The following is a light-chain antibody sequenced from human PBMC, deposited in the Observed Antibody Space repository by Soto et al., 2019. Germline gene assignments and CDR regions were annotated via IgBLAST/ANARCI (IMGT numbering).Light chain of an antibody. CDR1: SSDIGSYTL. J-gene: IGLJ2*01. V-gene: IGLV2-23*01. CDR2: EAS. Sequence: QSALTQPASVSGSPGQSITISCTGTSSDIGSYTLVSWYQHHPGKAPKLIIYEASKRPPGVSNRFSASTSGNTASLTISGLQTEDESDYYCCSYAGSNTVIFGGGTKLTVL. CDR3: CSYAGSNTVI.